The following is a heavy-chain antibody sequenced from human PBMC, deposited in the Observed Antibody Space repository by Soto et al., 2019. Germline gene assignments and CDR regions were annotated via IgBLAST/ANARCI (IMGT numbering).Heavy chain of an antibody. CDR1: GFTFSSYS. Sequence: GGSLRLSCAASGFTFSSYSMNWVRQAPGNGLEWVSSISSSSSYIYYADSVKGRFTISRDNDKNSLYLQMNSLRAEDTDVYYCVGPPPSNYGMDVWGQGTTVTVSS. D-gene: IGHD3-16*01. V-gene: IGHV3-21*01. CDR2: ISSSSSYI. J-gene: IGHJ6*02. CDR3: VGPPPSNYGMDV.